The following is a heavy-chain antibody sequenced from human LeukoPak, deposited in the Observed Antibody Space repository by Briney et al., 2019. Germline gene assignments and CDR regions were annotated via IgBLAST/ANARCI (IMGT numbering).Heavy chain of an antibody. CDR2: IIPIFGIA. J-gene: IGHJ4*02. CDR1: GGTFSSYA. V-gene: IGHV1-69*04. D-gene: IGHD5-24*01. Sequence: ASVNVSCKASGGTFSSYAISWVRQAPGQGLEWMGRIIPIFGIANYAQKFQGRVTITADKSTSTAYMELSSLRSEDTAVYYCAIDLSGDGYPGYWGQGTLVTVSS. CDR3: AIDLSGDGYPGY.